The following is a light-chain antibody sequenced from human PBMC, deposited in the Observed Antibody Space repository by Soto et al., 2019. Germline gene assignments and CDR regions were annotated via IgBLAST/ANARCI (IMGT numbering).Light chain of an antibody. CDR1: SSNIGAGYD. J-gene: IGLJ1*01. Sequence: QSVLTQPPSVSGAPGQWVTISCTGSSSNIGAGYDVHWYQQLPGTAPKLLIYDISNRPSGVPDRFSGSKSGTSASLAITGLEAEDEAEYYCQSYDRSLSGSRVFGTGTKLTVL. CDR3: QSYDRSLSGSRV. CDR2: DIS. V-gene: IGLV1-40*01.